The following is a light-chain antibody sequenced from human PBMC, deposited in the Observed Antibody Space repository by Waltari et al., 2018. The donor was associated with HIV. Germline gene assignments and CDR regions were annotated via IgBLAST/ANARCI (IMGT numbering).Light chain of an antibody. CDR2: GAS. CDR1: QNVSSNY. Sequence: EIVLTQSPGTLSLSPGERATPSCRASQNVSSNYLAWYQQKPGQAPRLLIYGASSRATGIPDRFSGSGSGTDFTLTISRLEPEDFAVYYCQQYGSSHFTFGPGTKVDIK. CDR3: QQYGSSHFT. J-gene: IGKJ3*01. V-gene: IGKV3-20*01.